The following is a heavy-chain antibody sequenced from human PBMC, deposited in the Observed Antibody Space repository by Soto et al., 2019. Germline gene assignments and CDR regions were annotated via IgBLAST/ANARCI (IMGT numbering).Heavy chain of an antibody. D-gene: IGHD3-10*01. V-gene: IGHV1-8*01. CDR1: GYTFTSYD. CDR2: MNPNSGNT. CDR3: ARFTPDVLLWFGELFSYYGMDV. J-gene: IGHJ6*02. Sequence: ASVKVSCKASGYTFTSYDINWVRQATGQGLEWMGWMNPNSGNTGYAQKFQGRVTMTRNTSISTAYMELSSLRSEDTAVYYCARFTPDVLLWFGELFSYYGMDVWGQGATVTVSS.